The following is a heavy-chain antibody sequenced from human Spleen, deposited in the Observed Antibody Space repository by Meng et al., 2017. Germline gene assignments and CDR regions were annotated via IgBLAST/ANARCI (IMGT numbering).Heavy chain of an antibody. CDR2: ISYDGSNK. V-gene: IGHV3-30*07. J-gene: IGHJ4*02. Sequence: VRLVESGGGVVQPGRSLRLSCAAPGFTFSSYAMHWVRQAPGKGLEWVAVISYDGSNKYYADSVKGRFTISRDNSKNTLYLQMNSLRAEDTAVYYCANSLLVVPFDYWGQGTLVTVSS. CDR1: GFTFSSYA. D-gene: IGHD2-8*02. CDR3: ANSLLVVPFDY.